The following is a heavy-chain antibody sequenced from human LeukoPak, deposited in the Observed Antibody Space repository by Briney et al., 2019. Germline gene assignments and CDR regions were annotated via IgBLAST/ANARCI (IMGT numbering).Heavy chain of an antibody. D-gene: IGHD3-16*02. CDR3: ARGDTFGGVIVIPGAFDI. V-gene: IGHV4-59*08. Sequence: PSETLSLTCTVSGGSISSYYWSWIRQPPGKGLEWSGYIYYSGSTNYNPSLKSRVIISVDTSKNQFSLKLSSVTAADTAVYYCARGDTFGGVIVIPGAFDIWGQGTMVTVSS. J-gene: IGHJ3*02. CDR1: GGSISSYY. CDR2: IYYSGST.